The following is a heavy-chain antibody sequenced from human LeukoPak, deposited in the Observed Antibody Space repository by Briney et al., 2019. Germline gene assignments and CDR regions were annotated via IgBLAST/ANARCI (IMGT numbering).Heavy chain of an antibody. D-gene: IGHD1-26*01. Sequence: SETLSLTCTVSGRSISSNYWSCIRQPAGKGLEWIGRIYFSGSTNYNPSLKSRVTMSLDTSKNQFSLKMRSMTAAGTAVYYCARDEGSVSYAWYYWGQGTLVTVSS. J-gene: IGHJ4*02. CDR3: ARDEGSVSYAWYY. CDR1: GRSISSNY. V-gene: IGHV4-4*07. CDR2: IYFSGST.